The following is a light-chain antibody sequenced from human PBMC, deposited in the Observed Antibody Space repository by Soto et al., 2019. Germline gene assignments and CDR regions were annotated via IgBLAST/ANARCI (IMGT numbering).Light chain of an antibody. CDR3: QQYNVYSRT. Sequence: DIQMTQSPSTLSGSVGDRVTITCRASQTISSWLAWYQQKPGKAPKLLIYKASTLKSGVPSRFSGSGSGTEFTLTISSLHPDDFATYYCQQYNVYSRTFGQGTKVDIK. CDR1: QTISSW. CDR2: KAS. V-gene: IGKV1-5*03. J-gene: IGKJ1*01.